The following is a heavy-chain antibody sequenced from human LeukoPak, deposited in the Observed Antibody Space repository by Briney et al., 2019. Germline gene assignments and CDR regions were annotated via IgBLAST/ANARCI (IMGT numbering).Heavy chain of an antibody. CDR2: IYYSGST. V-gene: IGHV4-39*01. CDR3: ARLSSMATIDDY. CDR1: GGSISSSSYY. J-gene: IGHJ4*02. Sequence: SETLSLTCTVSGGSISSSSYYWGWIRQPPGKGLEWIGSIYYSGSTYYNPSLKSRVTISVGTSKNQFSLKLSSVTAADTAVYYCARLSSMATIDDYWGQGTLVTVSS. D-gene: IGHD5-24*01.